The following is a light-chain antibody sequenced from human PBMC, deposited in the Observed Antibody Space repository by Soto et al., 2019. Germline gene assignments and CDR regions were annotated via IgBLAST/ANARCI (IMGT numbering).Light chain of an antibody. V-gene: IGKV4-1*01. Sequence: DIVMTQSPDSLAVFLGERATINCKSSQSVLYSSNNKNYLAWYQQKPGQPPKLLIYWASTRESGFPDRFSGSGSGTDFTLTISSLQAEDGAVYYCQQYYRPWTFGQGTKVEIK. CDR3: QQYYRPWT. CDR1: QSVLYSSNNKNY. J-gene: IGKJ1*01. CDR2: WAS.